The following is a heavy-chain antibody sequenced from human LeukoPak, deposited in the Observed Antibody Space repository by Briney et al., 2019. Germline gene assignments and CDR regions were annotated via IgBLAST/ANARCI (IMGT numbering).Heavy chain of an antibody. Sequence: PGGSLRLSCAASGFTVSSNYMSWVRQAPGKGLEWVSVFYSGGSTYYADSVKGRFTISRDNSKNTLYLQMNSLRAEHTAVYYCAREIGANHYAFDIWGQGTMVTVSS. D-gene: IGHD1-14*01. J-gene: IGHJ3*02. V-gene: IGHV3-53*01. CDR2: FYSGGST. CDR3: AREIGANHYAFDI. CDR1: GFTVSSNY.